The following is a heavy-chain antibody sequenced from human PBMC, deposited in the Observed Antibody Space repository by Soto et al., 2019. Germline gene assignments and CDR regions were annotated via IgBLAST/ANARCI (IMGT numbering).Heavy chain of an antibody. CDR1: GYSFTAYW. CDR2: IDPSGSYT. V-gene: IGHV5-10-1*01. Sequence: GESLKISCRGSGYSFTAYWINWVRQMPGKGLEWMGNIDPSGSYTNYSPSFQGHVTISADKSISTAYLQWSSLKASDTAMYYCVRYCSRTSCYKYYGMDVWGQGTTVTVSS. CDR3: VRYCSRTSCYKYYGMDV. J-gene: IGHJ6*02. D-gene: IGHD2-2*02.